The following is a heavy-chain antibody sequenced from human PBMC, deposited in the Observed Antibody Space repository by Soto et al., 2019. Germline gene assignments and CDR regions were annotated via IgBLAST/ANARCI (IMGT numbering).Heavy chain of an antibody. CDR3: ATMIGEVPRGFYAFDI. D-gene: IGHD3-10*01. CDR1: GYNFNTYW. CDR2: IYPGDSDT. Sequence: EVQLVQSGAEVKKPGESLKISCKGSGYNFNTYWIGWVRQMPGKGLAWLGAIYPGDSDTRYSPSFQGQVTISADKSISTAYLQWSSLKASDTAMYYCATMIGEVPRGFYAFDIWGQGTVVAVSS. J-gene: IGHJ3*02. V-gene: IGHV5-51*01.